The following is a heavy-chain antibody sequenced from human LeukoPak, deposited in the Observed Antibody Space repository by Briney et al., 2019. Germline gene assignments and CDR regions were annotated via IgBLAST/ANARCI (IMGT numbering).Heavy chain of an antibody. CDR2: FDPEDGET. CDR3: ATGDINRGPRTQFDY. J-gene: IGHJ4*02. Sequence: ASVKVSCKVSGYTLTELSMHWVRQAPGKGLEWMGGFDPEDGETIYAQKFQGRVTMTEDTSTDTAYMELSSLRSEDTAVYYCATGDINRGPRTQFDYWGQGTLVTVSS. D-gene: IGHD3-9*01. V-gene: IGHV1-24*01. CDR1: GYTLTELS.